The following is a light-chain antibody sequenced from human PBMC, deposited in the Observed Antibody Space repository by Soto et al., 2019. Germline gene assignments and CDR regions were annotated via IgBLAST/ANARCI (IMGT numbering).Light chain of an antibody. J-gene: IGKJ1*01. CDR1: QSVSSY. Sequence: EIVLTQSPATLSLSPGERATLSCRASQSVSSYLAWYQQKPGQAPRLLIYDASNRATGIPARFSGSGSGTDFPLAISRLETEDFAVYYCQQRRTFGQGTKVEIK. V-gene: IGKV3-11*01. CDR2: DAS. CDR3: QQRRT.